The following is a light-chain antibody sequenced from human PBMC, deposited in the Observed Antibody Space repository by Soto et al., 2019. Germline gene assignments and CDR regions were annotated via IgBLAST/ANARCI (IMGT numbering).Light chain of an antibody. CDR3: QQYDNLPQAVT. J-gene: IGKJ5*01. CDR1: QDISNY. Sequence: DIQMTQSPSSLSASVGDRVTITCQASQDISNYLNWYQQKPGKAPKLLIYDASNLETGVPSRFSGSGSGRDFAFTISSLQPEDIATYHCQQYDNLPQAVTFGQGTRLEIK. CDR2: DAS. V-gene: IGKV1-33*01.